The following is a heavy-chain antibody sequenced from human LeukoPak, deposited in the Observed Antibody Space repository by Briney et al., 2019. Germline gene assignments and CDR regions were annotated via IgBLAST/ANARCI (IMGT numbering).Heavy chain of an antibody. J-gene: IGHJ5*02. CDR3: ARGRRDDCSGGTCYPVWFDA. V-gene: IGHV3-11*04. D-gene: IGHD2-15*01. CDR1: GFTFSDSY. Sequence: GGSLRLSCAASGFTFSDSYMSWIRQAPGRGLEWLSYIPPRGTTRFYADSVKGRFTIYRDNANNLLHLQMNSLTVADTAVYFCARGRRDDCSGGTCYPVWFDAWGQGSLVTVSS. CDR2: IPPRGTTR.